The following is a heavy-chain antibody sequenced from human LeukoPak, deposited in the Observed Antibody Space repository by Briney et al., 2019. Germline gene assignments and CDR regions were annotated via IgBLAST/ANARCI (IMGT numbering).Heavy chain of an antibody. J-gene: IGHJ5*02. CDR2: IYYTGST. CDR3: AIHPTSMTRVTKGWFDP. D-gene: IGHD4-17*01. V-gene: IGHV4-59*01. Sequence: SETLSLTCTVSGGSITSYYWSRIRQPPGKGLQWIGYIYYTGSTNYNPSLKSRVTISVDTSKNQFSLKLTSVTAADTAVYYCAIHPTSMTRVTKGWFDPWGQGTLVTVSS. CDR1: GGSITSYY.